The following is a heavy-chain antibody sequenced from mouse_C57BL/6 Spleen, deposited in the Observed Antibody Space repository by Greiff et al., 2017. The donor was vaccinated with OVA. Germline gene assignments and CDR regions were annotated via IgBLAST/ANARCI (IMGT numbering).Heavy chain of an antibody. V-gene: IGHV1-82*01. J-gene: IGHJ2*01. D-gene: IGHD1-1*01. CDR3: ASITTVVATEFDY. Sequence: VKLQESGPELVKPGASVKISCKASGYAFSSSWMNWVKQRPGKGLEWIGRIYPGDGDTNYNGKFKGKATLTADKSSSTAYMQLSSLTSEDSAVYFCASITTVVATEFDYWGQGTTLTVSS. CDR1: GYAFSSSW. CDR2: IYPGDGDT.